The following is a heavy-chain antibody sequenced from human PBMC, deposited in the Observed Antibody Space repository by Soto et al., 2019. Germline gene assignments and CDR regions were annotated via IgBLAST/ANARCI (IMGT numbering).Heavy chain of an antibody. CDR2: IIPIFGTA. V-gene: IGHV1-69*13. CDR3: ARGPVIVVVIGAFDI. Sequence: SVKVSCKASGGTFSSYAISWVRQAPGQGLEWMGGIIPIFGTATYAQKFQGRVTITADESTSTAYMELSSLRSEDTAVYYCARGPVIVVVIGAFDIWGQGTMVTVSS. J-gene: IGHJ3*02. CDR1: GGTFSSYA. D-gene: IGHD3-22*01.